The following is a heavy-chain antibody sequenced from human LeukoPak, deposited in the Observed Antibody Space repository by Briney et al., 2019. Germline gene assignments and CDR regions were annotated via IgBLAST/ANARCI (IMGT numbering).Heavy chain of an antibody. CDR2: ISSSSSYI. CDR3: ARDRYCSGGSCLGWFDP. D-gene: IGHD2-15*01. J-gene: IGHJ5*02. CDR1: GFTFSSYS. V-gene: IGHV3-21*01. Sequence: GGSLRLSCAASGFTFSSYSMIWVRQAPGKGLEWVSSISSSSSYIYYADSVKSRFTISRDNAKNSLYLQMNSLRAEDTAVYYCARDRYCSGGSCLGWFDPWGQGTLVTVSS.